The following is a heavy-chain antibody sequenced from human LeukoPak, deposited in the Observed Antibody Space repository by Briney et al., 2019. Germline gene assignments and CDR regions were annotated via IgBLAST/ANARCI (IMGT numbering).Heavy chain of an antibody. CDR3: ARPRVSSGPGDYYYYGMDV. Sequence: ASVTVSCTASGGTFSIYAISWVRQASGQGLEWMGGIIPIFGTANYAQKFQGRVTITADESTSTAYMELSSLRSEDTAVYYCARPRVSSGPGDYYYYGMDVWGQGTTVTVSS. CDR1: GGTFSIYA. CDR2: IIPIFGTA. V-gene: IGHV1-69*13. D-gene: IGHD6-19*01. J-gene: IGHJ6*02.